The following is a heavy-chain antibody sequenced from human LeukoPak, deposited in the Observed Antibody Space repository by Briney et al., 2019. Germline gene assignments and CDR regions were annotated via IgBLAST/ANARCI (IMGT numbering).Heavy chain of an antibody. CDR1: GGSFSGYY. CDR2: INHSGST. V-gene: IGHV4-34*01. J-gene: IGHJ4*02. Sequence: SETLSLTCAVYGGSFSGYYWSWIRQPPGMGLEWIGEINHSGSTNYNPSLKSRVTISVDTSKNQFSLKLSSVTAADTAVYYCARDTQARSPFDYWGQGTLVTVSS. D-gene: IGHD4-17*01. CDR3: ARDTQARSPFDY.